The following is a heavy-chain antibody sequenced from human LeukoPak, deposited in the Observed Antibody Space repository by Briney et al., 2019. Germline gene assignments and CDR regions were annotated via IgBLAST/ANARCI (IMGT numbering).Heavy chain of an antibody. CDR1: GDSVSSNSAA. CDR2: TYYRSKWCN. J-gene: IGHJ4*02. V-gene: IGHV6-1*01. D-gene: IGHD2-15*01. CDR3: VRDNPRCCGVVPANIDDY. Sequence: SQTLSLTCAISGDSVSSNSAAWNWIRQSPSRGLEWLGRTYYRSKWCNDYAVSVKSRITINPDTSKNQFSLQLNSVTPEDTAVYYCVRDNPRCCGVVPANIDDYWGQGTLVTVSS.